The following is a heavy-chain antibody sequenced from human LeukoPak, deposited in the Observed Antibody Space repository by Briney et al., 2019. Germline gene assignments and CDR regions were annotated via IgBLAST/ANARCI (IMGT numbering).Heavy chain of an antibody. V-gene: IGHV3-7*05. Sequence: GGSLRLSCAASGFTFTSYWMSWVRQAPGKGLEWVANIKQDGSEKYYVDSVKGRFTISRDSAKNSLYLQMNSLRAEDTAVYYCARAPAFNYFDYWGQGILVTVSS. CDR2: IKQDGSEK. J-gene: IGHJ4*02. CDR1: GFTFTSYW. CDR3: ARAPAFNYFDY.